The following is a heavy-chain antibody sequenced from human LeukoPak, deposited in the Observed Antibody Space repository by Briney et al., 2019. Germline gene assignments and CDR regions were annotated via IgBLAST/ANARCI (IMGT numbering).Heavy chain of an antibody. Sequence: KPGGSLRLSCAASGFTFSDYYMSWIRQAPGKGLEWVSYISSSGSTIYYADSVKGRFTVSRDNAKNSLYLQMNSLRAEDTAVYYCARTGWEYDFWSGYWNWTPGNYYMDVWGKGTTVTVSS. CDR3: ARTGWEYDFWSGYWNWTPGNYYMDV. J-gene: IGHJ6*03. CDR2: ISSSGSTI. V-gene: IGHV3-11*04. CDR1: GFTFSDYY. D-gene: IGHD3-3*01.